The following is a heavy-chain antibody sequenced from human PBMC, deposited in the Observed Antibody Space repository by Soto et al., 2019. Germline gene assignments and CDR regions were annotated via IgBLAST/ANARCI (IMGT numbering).Heavy chain of an antibody. Sequence: GGSLRLSCAASGFTFSSYGMHWVRQAPGKGLEWVAVIWYDGSNKYYADSVKGRFTMSRDNSKNTLYLQMNSLRAEDTAVYYCARVLIAAAHNLYYYYGMDVWGQGTTVTVSS. V-gene: IGHV3-33*01. J-gene: IGHJ6*02. CDR1: GFTFSSYG. D-gene: IGHD6-13*01. CDR3: ARVLIAAAHNLYYYYGMDV. CDR2: IWYDGSNK.